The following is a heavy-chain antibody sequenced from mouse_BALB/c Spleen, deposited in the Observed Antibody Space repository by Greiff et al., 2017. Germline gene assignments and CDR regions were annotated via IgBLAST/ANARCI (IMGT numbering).Heavy chain of an antibody. D-gene: IGHD1-2*01. CDR3: ARDGYEGDYAMDY. V-gene: IGHV5-17*02. J-gene: IGHJ4*01. Sequence: EVMLVESGGGLVQPGGSRKLSCAASGFTFSSFGMHWVRQAPEKGLEWVAYISSGSSTIYYADTVKGRFTISRDNPKNTLFLQMTSLRSEDTAMYYCARDGYEGDYAMDYWGQGTSVTVSS. CDR1: GFTFSSFG. CDR2: ISSGSSTI.